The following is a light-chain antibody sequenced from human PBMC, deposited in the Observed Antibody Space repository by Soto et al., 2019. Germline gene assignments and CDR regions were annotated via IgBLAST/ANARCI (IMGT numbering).Light chain of an antibody. V-gene: IGLV1-47*01. CDR2: YSN. Sequence: SVLTQSASTSGTPGHRVNLSCFGGTYYIGTFAVYWFQLLPGTAPKLLIYYSNHRPSGISDRFSGSKSGTSASLAISGLRPEDEADYYCAAWDDRLRGYVFATGTKVTVL. J-gene: IGLJ1*01. CDR3: AAWDDRLRGYV. CDR1: TYYIGTFA.